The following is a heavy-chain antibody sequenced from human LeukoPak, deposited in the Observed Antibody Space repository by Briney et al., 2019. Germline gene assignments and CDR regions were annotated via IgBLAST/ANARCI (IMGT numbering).Heavy chain of an antibody. D-gene: IGHD3-9*01. Sequence: PGGSLRLSCAASGLTFSDYNMNWLRQAPGKGLEWVSYITNSGSTIRYADSVKGRFTISRDNAKNSLYLQMNSLRAEDTAVYYCARSIGLTGGGVDVWGQGTTVTVSS. J-gene: IGHJ6*02. CDR2: ITNSGSTI. CDR3: ARSIGLTGGGVDV. V-gene: IGHV3-11*01. CDR1: GLTFSDYN.